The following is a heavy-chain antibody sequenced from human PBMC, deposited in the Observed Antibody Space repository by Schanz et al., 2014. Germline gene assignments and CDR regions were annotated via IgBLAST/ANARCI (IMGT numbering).Heavy chain of an antibody. CDR1: GYTFTSYG. CDR3: ARDRRFFDRDDLYYFDS. D-gene: IGHD3-3*01. J-gene: IGHJ4*02. CDR2: ISAYNGNT. Sequence: QVQVVQSGAELKKPGASVRVSCKASGYTFTSYGISWVRQAPGQGLEWMGWISAYNGNTKYPQKLQGRVTMPTDTSTSTAYMALTDLRSDDTAVYYCARDRRFFDRDDLYYFDSWGQGTLVTVSS. V-gene: IGHV1-18*01.